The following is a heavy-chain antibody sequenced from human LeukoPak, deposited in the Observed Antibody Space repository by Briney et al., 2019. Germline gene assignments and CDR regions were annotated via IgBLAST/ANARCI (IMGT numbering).Heavy chain of an antibody. CDR1: GGTFSSYA. Sequence: GASVKVSCKASGGTFSSYAISWVRQAPGQGLEWMGGIISIFGTANYAQKFQGRVTITTDESTSTAYMELSSLRSEDTAVYYCASCIVVVPAASEYYYYYMDVWGKGTTVTVSS. CDR2: IISIFGTA. J-gene: IGHJ6*03. D-gene: IGHD2-2*01. CDR3: ASCIVVVPAASEYYYYYMDV. V-gene: IGHV1-69*05.